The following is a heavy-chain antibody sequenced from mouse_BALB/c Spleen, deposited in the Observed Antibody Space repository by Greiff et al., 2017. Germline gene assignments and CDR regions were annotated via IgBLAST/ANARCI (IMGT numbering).Heavy chain of an antibody. CDR2: ISSGGSYT. J-gene: IGHJ4*01. CDR3: AREVARRGAMDY. V-gene: IGHV5-9-4*01. Sequence: EVNVVESGGGLVKPGGSLKLSCAASGFTFSSYAMSWVRQSPEKRLEWVAEISSGGSYTYYPDTVTGRFTISRDNAKNTLYLEMSSLRSEDTAMYYCAREVARRGAMDYWGQGTSVTVSS. CDR1: GFTFSSYA. D-gene: IGHD1-1*02.